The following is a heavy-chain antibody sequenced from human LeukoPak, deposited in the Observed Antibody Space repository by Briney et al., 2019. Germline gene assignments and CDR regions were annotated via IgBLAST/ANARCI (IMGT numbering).Heavy chain of an antibody. CDR1: GGSISSGSYY. J-gene: IGHJ6*03. CDR2: IYYSGST. CDR3: ARAGCSSTSCYHYYYYYMDV. V-gene: IGHV4-61*01. Sequence: SETLSLTCTVSGGSISSGSYYWSWIRQPPGKGLEWIGYIYYSGSTNYNPSLKSRVTISVDTSKNQFSLKLSSVTAADTAVYYCARAGCSSTSCYHYYYYYMDVWGKGTTVTVSS. D-gene: IGHD2-2*01.